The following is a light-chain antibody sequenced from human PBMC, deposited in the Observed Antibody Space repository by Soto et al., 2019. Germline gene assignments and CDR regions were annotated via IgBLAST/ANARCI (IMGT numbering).Light chain of an antibody. CDR1: QSVSSY. CDR3: QQRANWPLT. CDR2: DAS. Sequence: ETVLTQSPATLSLSPGERATLSCRASQSVSSYLAWYQQKPGQAPRLLIYDASNRATGIPARFSGSWSGTYFTLTISSLEPEDYAVYYCQQRANWPLTFGQGTKLEIK. V-gene: IGKV3-11*01. J-gene: IGKJ2*01.